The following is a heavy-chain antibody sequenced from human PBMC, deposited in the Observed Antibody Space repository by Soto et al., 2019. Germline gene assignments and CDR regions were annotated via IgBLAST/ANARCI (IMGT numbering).Heavy chain of an antibody. CDR1: GITISNYP. Sequence: EVQLLESGGGLVQPGGSLRLSCAASGITISNYPMSWVRQAPGKGLDWVSGISGSGDRTYYADSAKGRFTISKDISRNLLSLQLDSLGVEDTAVYFCMKDDGGYPSTAPHWGQGTLVTVSS. CDR3: MKDDGGYPSTAPH. D-gene: IGHD3-22*01. CDR2: ISGSGDRT. V-gene: IGHV3-23*01. J-gene: IGHJ4*02.